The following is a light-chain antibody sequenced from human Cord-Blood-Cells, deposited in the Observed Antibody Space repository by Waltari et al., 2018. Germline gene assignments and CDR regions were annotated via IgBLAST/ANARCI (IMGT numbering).Light chain of an antibody. CDR3: SSYTSSSTLVV. V-gene: IGLV2-14*01. CDR2: DVS. Sequence: QSALTQPASVSGSPGQSITISCTGTSSDVGGYNYVSWYQQHPGKAPKLMIDDVSNRPSGVSNRFSGSKSANTASLTISGLQAEDEADYYCSSYTSSSTLVVFGGGTKLTVL. J-gene: IGLJ2*01. CDR1: SSDVGGYNY.